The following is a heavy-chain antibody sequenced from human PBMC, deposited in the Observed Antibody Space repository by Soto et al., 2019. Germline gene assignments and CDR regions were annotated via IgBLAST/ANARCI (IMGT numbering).Heavy chain of an antibody. CDR3: ASGFAYYYDGSYYFDY. D-gene: IGHD3-22*01. CDR1: GGSVSSGTYY. J-gene: IGHJ4*02. Sequence: LSLTCTVSGGSVSSGTYYWSWIRQPPGRGLEWIGYIYNSGSTNYNPSLKSRVTILVDTSKNQFSLKLSSVTAADTAVYYCASGFAYYYDGSYYFDYWGQGTLVTVSS. V-gene: IGHV4-61*01. CDR2: IYNSGST.